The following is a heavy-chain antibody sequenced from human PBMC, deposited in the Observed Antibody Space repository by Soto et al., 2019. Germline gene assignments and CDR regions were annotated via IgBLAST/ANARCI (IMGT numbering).Heavy chain of an antibody. V-gene: IGHV1-69*02. J-gene: IGHJ4*02. CDR1: GGTFSSYT. D-gene: IGHD6-13*01. Sequence: QVQLVQSGAEVKKPGSSVKVSCKASGGTFSSYTISWVRQAPGQGLEWMGRIIPILGIANYAQKFQGRVTSTADKPTSTAYMELSSLRSEDTAVYYCARYPEGSSWGNWGQGTLVTVSS. CDR2: IIPILGIA. CDR3: ARYPEGSSWGN.